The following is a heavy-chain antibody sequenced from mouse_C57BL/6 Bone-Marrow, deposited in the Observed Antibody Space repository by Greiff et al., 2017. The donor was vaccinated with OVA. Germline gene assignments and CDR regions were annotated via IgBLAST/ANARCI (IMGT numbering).Heavy chain of an antibody. D-gene: IGHD1-2*01. CDR2: IDPSDSYT. J-gene: IGHJ2*01. CDR3: ARDDYYGVYYFDY. Sequence: QVQLQQPGAELVMPGASVKLSCKASGYTFTSYWMHWVKQRPGQGLEWIGEIDPSDSYTNYNQKLKGKSTLTVDKSSSTAYMQLSSLTSEDSAVYYCARDDYYGVYYFDYWGQGTTLTVSS. V-gene: IGHV1-69*01. CDR1: GYTFTSYW.